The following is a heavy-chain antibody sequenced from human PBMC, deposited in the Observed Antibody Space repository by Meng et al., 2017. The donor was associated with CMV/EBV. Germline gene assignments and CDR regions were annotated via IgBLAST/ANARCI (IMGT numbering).Heavy chain of an antibody. CDR3: ARGLLSIGGLFDY. Sequence: ASVKVSCKASGYTFTSYAINWVRQAPGQGLEWVGWINSYNGDTHYAQKLQDRVTVTTDTSTDTIYMELRSRRADDTAVYYCARGLLSIGGLFDYWGQGTLVTVSS. CDR1: GYTFTSYA. CDR2: INSYNGDT. J-gene: IGHJ4*02. V-gene: IGHV1-18*01. D-gene: IGHD3-10*01.